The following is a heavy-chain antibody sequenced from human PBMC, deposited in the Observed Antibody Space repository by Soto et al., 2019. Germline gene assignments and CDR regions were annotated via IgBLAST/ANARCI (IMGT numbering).Heavy chain of an antibody. CDR1: GGSITNYY. J-gene: IGHJ3*02. Sequence: PSETLSLTCTVSGGSITNYYWTWIRQPPGRGLEWIGYIYYNGNTNSNPSLKNRVTISVDTPKNQFSLKLASVTAADTAVYYCARSILTTGAYAFDIWGQGTMVTVSS. CDR3: ARSILTTGAYAFDI. CDR2: IYYNGNT. D-gene: IGHD3-9*01. V-gene: IGHV4-59*01.